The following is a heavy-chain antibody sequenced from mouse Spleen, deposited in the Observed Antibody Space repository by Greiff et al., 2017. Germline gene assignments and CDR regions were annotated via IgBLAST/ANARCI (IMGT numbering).Heavy chain of an antibody. CDR3: TRAYYSNYEAD. Sequence: VQLQQSGAELVRPGASVTLSCKASGYTFTDYEMHWVKQTPVHGLEWIGAIDPETGGTAYNQKFKGKAILTADKSSSTAYMELRSLTSEDSAVYYCTRAYYSNYEADWGQGTLVTVSA. J-gene: IGHJ3*01. CDR1: GYTFTDYE. V-gene: IGHV1-15*01. CDR2: IDPETGGT. D-gene: IGHD2-5*01.